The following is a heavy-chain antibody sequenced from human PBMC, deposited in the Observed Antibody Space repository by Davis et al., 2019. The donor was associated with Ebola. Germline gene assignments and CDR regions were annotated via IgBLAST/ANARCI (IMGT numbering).Heavy chain of an antibody. CDR3: ARERGDGYNSNYYYYYGMDV. D-gene: IGHD5-24*01. Sequence: MPLETLSLTCAVYGGSFSGYYWSWIRQPPGKGLEWIGEINHSGSTNYNPSLKSRVTISVDTSKNQFSLKLSSVTAADTAVNYCARERGDGYNSNYYYYYGMDVWGQGTTVTVSS. J-gene: IGHJ6*02. CDR1: GGSFSGYY. CDR2: INHSGST. V-gene: IGHV4-34*01.